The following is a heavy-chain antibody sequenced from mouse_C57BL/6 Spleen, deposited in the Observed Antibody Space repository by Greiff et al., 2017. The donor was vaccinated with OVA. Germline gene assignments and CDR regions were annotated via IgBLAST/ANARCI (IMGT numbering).Heavy chain of an antibody. D-gene: IGHD1-1*01. CDR2: ISDGGSYT. CDR3: ARDYYGSSYWCAY. CDR1: GFTFSSYA. V-gene: IGHV5-4*01. J-gene: IGHJ3*01. Sequence: EVKLVESGVGLVKPGGSLKLSCAASGFTFSSYAMSWVRQTPEKRLEWVATISDGGSYTYYPDNVKGRFTISRDNAKNNLYLQMSHLKSEDTAMYYCARDYYGSSYWCAYWGQGTLVTVSA.